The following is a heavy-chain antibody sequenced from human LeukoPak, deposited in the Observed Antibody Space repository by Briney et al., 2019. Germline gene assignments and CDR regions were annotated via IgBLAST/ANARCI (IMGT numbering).Heavy chain of an antibody. CDR2: IYDSGSA. CDR1: GVYINSHY. D-gene: IGHD3-3*01. J-gene: IGHJ6*03. V-gene: IGHV4-59*11. CDR3: ARVLQNYYHMDV. Sequence: PSETLALTCTVSGVYINSHYWSWIRQPPGKGLEWIGFIYDSGSANYKSSLKSRVTMTVDTSKNQFSLKLNSVTAADTAVYYCARVLQNYYHMDVWGKGTTVTVSS.